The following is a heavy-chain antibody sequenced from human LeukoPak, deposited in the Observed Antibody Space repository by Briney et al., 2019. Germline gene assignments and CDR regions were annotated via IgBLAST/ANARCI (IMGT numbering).Heavy chain of an antibody. J-gene: IGHJ5*02. CDR3: ARVNIVGATSWFDP. D-gene: IGHD1-26*01. Sequence: PGGSLRLSCAASGFTFSSYAMHWVRQAPGKGLEWVAVISYDGSNKYYADSVKGRFTISRDNSKNTLYLQMNSLRAEDTAVYHCARVNIVGATSWFDPWGQGTLVTVSS. CDR1: GFTFSSYA. V-gene: IGHV3-30-3*01. CDR2: ISYDGSNK.